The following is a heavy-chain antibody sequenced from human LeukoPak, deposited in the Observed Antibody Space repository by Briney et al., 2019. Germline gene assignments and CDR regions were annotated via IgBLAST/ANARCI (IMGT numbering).Heavy chain of an antibody. Sequence: GSLRLSCAASGFTFSSYSMNWVRQAPGKGLEWVSSISSSSSYIYYADSVKGRFTISRDNAKNSLYLQMNSLRAEDTAVYYCARGVRPPGIAVAGSGTRYFDYWGQGTLVTVSS. D-gene: IGHD6-19*01. J-gene: IGHJ4*02. CDR2: ISSSSSYI. CDR1: GFTFSSYS. CDR3: ARGVRPPGIAVAGSGTRYFDY. V-gene: IGHV3-21*01.